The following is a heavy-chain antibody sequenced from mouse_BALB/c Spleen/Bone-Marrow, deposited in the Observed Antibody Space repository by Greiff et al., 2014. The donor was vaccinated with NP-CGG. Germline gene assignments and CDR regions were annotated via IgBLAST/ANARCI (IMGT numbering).Heavy chain of an antibody. D-gene: IGHD3-3*01. CDR2: FHPFNDDT. V-gene: IGHV1-47*01. Sequence: QVQLQQSGAEVVKPGASVKMSCKALGYTFTTYPIERMKQNHGKSLEWIGNFHPFNDDTKYNEKFKDKAKLTVEKSSSTVYLEVSRLTSDGSAIYYCARKGPRNAMDYWGQGTSVTVSS. J-gene: IGHJ4*01. CDR3: ARKGPRNAMDY. CDR1: GYTFTTYP.